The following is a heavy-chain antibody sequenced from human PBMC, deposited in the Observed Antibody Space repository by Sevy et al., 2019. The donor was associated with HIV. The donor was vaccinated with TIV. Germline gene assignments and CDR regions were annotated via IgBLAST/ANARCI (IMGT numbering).Heavy chain of an antibody. CDR2: IYYNGNI. D-gene: IGHD1-26*01. Sequence: SETLSLTCTVSGGSITSLYWNWIRQPPGKGLEWIANIYYNGNINYNPSLKSRVTLSLDTSKNQFSLRLSSVTAADTAMYYCAGENAWGRCYSWGQGTLVTVSS. J-gene: IGHJ4*02. V-gene: IGHV4-59*08. CDR3: AGENAWGRCYS. CDR1: GGSITSLY.